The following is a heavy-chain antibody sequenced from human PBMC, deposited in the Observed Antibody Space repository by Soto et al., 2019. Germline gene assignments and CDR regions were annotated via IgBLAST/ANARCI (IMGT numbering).Heavy chain of an antibody. J-gene: IGHJ6*02. V-gene: IGHV1-69*12. Sequence: QVQLVQSGAEVKKPGSSVKVSCKASGGTFSSYAINWVRQAPGQGLEWMAGIIPIFRTPKYAQKFQGRVTIIADESTSTADLELSSLRSEDTAIYYCARAYGSHFYYYGMAVWGQGTTVTVSS. D-gene: IGHD3-10*01. CDR3: ARAYGSHFYYYGMAV. CDR2: IIPIFRTP. CDR1: GGTFSSYA.